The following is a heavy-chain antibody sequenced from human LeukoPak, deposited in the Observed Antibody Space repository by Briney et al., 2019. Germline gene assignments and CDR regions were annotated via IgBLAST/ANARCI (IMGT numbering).Heavy chain of an antibody. J-gene: IGHJ4*02. CDR1: GFTFSSYS. CDR2: ISSSSSYI. CDR3: ARDDQPIVVPAAMDY. Sequence: GSLRLSCAASGFTFSSYSMNWVRQAPGKGLEWVSSISSSSSYIYYADSVKGRFTISRDNAKNSLYLQMNSLRAEDTAVYYCARDDQPIVVPAAMDYWGQGTLVTVSS. V-gene: IGHV3-21*01. D-gene: IGHD2-2*01.